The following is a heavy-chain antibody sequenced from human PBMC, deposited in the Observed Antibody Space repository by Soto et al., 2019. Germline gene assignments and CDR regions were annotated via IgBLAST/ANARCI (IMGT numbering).Heavy chain of an antibody. CDR1: GFTFSSYG. CDR2: IWYDGSNK. V-gene: IGHV3-33*01. J-gene: IGHJ3*02. CDR3: ARAVRGREAFDI. Sequence: PGGSLRLSCAASGFTFSSYGMHWVRQAPGKGLEWVAVIWYDGSNKYYADSVKGRFTISRDNSKNTLYLQMNSLRAEDTAVYYCARAVRGREAFDIWGQGTMVTVS. D-gene: IGHD3-10*01.